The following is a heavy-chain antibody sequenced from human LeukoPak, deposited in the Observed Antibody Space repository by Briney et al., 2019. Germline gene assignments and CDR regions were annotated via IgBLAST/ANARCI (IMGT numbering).Heavy chain of an antibody. CDR2: IYYSGGT. D-gene: IGHD5-24*01. J-gene: IGHJ4*02. V-gene: IGHV4-59*01. CDR1: GGSISSYY. CDR3: VGDAYNTVFDY. Sequence: SETLSLTCTVSGGSISSYYWSWIRQPPGKGLEWIGYIYYSGGTNHNPSLKSRVTISVDTSKNQFSLKLSSVTAADTAVYYCVGDAYNTVFDYWGQGTLVTVSS.